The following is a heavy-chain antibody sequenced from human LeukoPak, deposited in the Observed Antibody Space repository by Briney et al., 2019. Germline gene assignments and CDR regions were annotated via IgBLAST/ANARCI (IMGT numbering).Heavy chain of an antibody. Sequence: GGSLRLSCAASGFTFSSYGMHRVRQAPGKGLEWVAFIRYDGSNKYYAGSVKGRFTISRDNSKNTLYLQMNSLRAEDTAVYYCAKEDIVVVPAGRGYYYYYMVVWGKGTTVTVSS. CDR3: AKEDIVVVPAGRGYYYYYMVV. J-gene: IGHJ6*03. V-gene: IGHV3-30*02. CDR1: GFTFSSYG. D-gene: IGHD2-2*01. CDR2: IRYDGSNK.